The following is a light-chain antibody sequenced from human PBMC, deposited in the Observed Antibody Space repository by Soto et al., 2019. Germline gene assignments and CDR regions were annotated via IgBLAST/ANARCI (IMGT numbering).Light chain of an antibody. J-gene: IGLJ2*01. CDR1: SSDVGTYNY. CDR2: DVS. Sequence: QSALTQPRSVSGSPGQSVTISCTGTSSDVGTYNYVSWYQHHPGKAPKLVIYDVSKRPSGVPHRFSGSKSGNTASLTISGLQAEDEADYYCRSYVGISLFGGGTKLTVL. V-gene: IGLV2-11*01. CDR3: RSYVGISL.